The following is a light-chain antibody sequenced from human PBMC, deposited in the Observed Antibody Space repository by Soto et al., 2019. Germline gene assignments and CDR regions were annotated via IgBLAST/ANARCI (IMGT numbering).Light chain of an antibody. CDR3: QQYGSSPLT. CDR1: QSVSSSY. V-gene: IGKV3-20*01. J-gene: IGKJ4*01. CDR2: DAS. Sequence: EIVLTQSPGTLSLSPGERATLSCRASQSVSSSYLAWYQQKPGQAPRLLIYDASSRATGIPDRLSGSGSGTDFTLTISRLEPEVFAVYYCQQYGSSPLTFGGGTKVEIK.